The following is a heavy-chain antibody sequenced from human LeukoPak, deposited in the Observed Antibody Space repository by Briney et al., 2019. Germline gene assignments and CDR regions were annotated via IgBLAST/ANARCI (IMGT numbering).Heavy chain of an antibody. V-gene: IGHV5-10-1*01. D-gene: IGHD2-15*01. J-gene: IGHJ6*04. CDR1: GSSFTSYW. CDR3: ARCLPQYCSCGSCYSPRDYYYYGMDV. Sequence: GESLQISCQGSGSSFTSYWITWVRQLPGKGLEWIGRIDPGESYTNYSPSFQGYVTISADKSISTAYLQWSSLKASDTAMYYCARCLPQYCSCGSCYSPRDYYYYGMDVWGKGPTVTVSS. CDR2: IDPGESYT.